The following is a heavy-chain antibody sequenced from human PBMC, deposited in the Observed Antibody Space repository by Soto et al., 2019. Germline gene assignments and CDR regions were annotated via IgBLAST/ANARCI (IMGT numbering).Heavy chain of an antibody. D-gene: IGHD5-12*01. J-gene: IGHJ4*02. CDR1: GYTFTTYG. CDR2: ISAYNGNT. CDR3: ARDNGYESDY. V-gene: IGHV1-18*01. Sequence: QVQLVQSGAEVKKPGASVKVSCKASGYTFTTYGLSWVRQAPGQWLEGMGWISAYNGNTNDEQKLQGRVTMTTDTPTSTAYMELRSLRSDDTAVYYCARDNGYESDYWGQGTLVTVSS.